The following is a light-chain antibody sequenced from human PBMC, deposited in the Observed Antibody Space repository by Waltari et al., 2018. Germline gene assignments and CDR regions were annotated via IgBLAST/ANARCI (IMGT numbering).Light chain of an antibody. Sequence: QSVLTQPASVSGSPGKSITIPCTGTSGDIGRYNYVSWYQQHPGKVPKLMIHDVSERPSGVSDRFSGSKSGNTASLTISGLQAEDEADYYCSSYTSSSPLVVFGGGTKLTVL. J-gene: IGLJ2*01. CDR3: SSYTSSSPLVV. CDR2: DVS. V-gene: IGLV2-14*03. CDR1: SGDIGRYNY.